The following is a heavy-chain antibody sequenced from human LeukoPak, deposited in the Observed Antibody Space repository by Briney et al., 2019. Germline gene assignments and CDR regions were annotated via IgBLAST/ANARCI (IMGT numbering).Heavy chain of an antibody. V-gene: IGHV1-8*01. D-gene: IGHD3-10*01. CDR3: ARPAMRVRGVPRPLYYFDY. CDR1: GYTFTSYD. J-gene: IGHJ4*02. Sequence: GASVKVSCKASGYTFTSYDINWVRQATGQGLEWMGWMNPNSGNTGYAQKFQGRVTMTRNTSISTAYMELSSLRSEDTAVYYCARPAMRVRGVPRPLYYFDYWGQGTLVTVPS. CDR2: MNPNSGNT.